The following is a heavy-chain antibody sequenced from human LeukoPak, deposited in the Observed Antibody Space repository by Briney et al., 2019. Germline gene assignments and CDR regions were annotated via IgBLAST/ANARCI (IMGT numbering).Heavy chain of an antibody. CDR3: ARDAQLWDDAFDI. Sequence: GRSLRLSCAASGFTFSSYGLHWVRQAPGKGLEWVAVISFDGSDKYYADSVKGRFTISRDNSKNTLYLQMNSLRAEDTAVYYCARDAQLWDDAFDIWGQGTMVTVSS. CDR2: ISFDGSDK. CDR1: GFTFSSYG. D-gene: IGHD5-18*01. J-gene: IGHJ3*02. V-gene: IGHV3-30*03.